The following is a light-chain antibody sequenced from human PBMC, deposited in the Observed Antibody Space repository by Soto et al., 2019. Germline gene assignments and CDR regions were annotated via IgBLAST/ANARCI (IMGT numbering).Light chain of an antibody. CDR2: GNS. CDR1: SSNIGAGYD. Sequence: QLVLTQPPSVSGAPGQRVTISCTGSSSNIGAGYDVHWYQQLPGTAPKLLIYGNSNRPSGVPDRFSGSKSGTSASLAITGLQAEDEADYYCQSYDSSLSGSVFGGGTKLTV. CDR3: QSYDSSLSGSV. V-gene: IGLV1-40*01. J-gene: IGLJ3*02.